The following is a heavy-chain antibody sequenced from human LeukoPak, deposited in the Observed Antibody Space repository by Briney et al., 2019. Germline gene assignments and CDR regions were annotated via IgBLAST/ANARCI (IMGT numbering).Heavy chain of an antibody. J-gene: IGHJ4*02. CDR2: ITGSGGNT. Sequence: QAGGSLRLSWAAAGFTFSNYGMSWVRQARGKGREWVSAITGSGGNTSYADSVKARFPISRDNSTTTVFLQMNSLRAEDTAVYYCAKWGDYDVLTGYYVSDYWGQGTLVTVSS. CDR3: AKWGDYDVLTGYYVSDY. D-gene: IGHD3-9*01. V-gene: IGHV3-23*01. CDR1: GFTFSNYG.